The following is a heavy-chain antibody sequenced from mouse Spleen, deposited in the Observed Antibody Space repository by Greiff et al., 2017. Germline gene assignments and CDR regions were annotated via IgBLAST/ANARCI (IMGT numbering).Heavy chain of an antibody. Sequence: QVQLQQPGAELVKPGASVKLSCKASGYTFTSYWMQWVKQRPGQGLEWIGEIDPSDSYTNYNQKFKGKATLTVDTSSSTAYMQLSSLTSEDSAVYYCARSGWLLPYNAMDYWGQGTSVTVSS. CDR1: GYTFTSYW. CDR2: IDPSDSYT. V-gene: IGHV1-50*01. CDR3: ARSGWLLPYNAMDY. D-gene: IGHD2-3*01. J-gene: IGHJ4*01.